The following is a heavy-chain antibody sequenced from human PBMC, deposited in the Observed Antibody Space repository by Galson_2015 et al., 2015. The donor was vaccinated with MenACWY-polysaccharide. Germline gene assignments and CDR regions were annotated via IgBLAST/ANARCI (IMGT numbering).Heavy chain of an antibody. V-gene: IGHV4-61*08. CDR2: IHSSGTI. CDR1: GASVSSGVDS. J-gene: IGHJ6*02. D-gene: IGHD3-10*01. CDR3: ARVHQMDWLGELLHVGLDV. Sequence: SETLSLTCTVSGASVSSGVDSWSWTRQPPGRGLEWIGYIHSSGTINYNAALKRRVTLSLDTSKNQLSLKLTSVTATDTAKYFCARVHQMDWLGELLHVGLDVWGPGTTVTVSS.